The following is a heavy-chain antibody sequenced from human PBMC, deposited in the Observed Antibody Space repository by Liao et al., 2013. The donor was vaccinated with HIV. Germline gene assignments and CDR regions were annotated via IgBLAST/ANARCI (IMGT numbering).Heavy chain of an antibody. D-gene: IGHD2-21*02. J-gene: IGHJ2*01. V-gene: IGHV4-34*01. CDR2: INHSGST. Sequence: QVQLQQWGAGLLKPSETLSLTCAVYGGSFSGYYWSWIRQPPGKGLEWIGEINHSGSTNYNPSLKSRVTITVDTSKNQFSLKLSSVTAADTAVYYCAASKVTVNWYFDLWGRGTLVTVSS. CDR1: GGSFSGYY. CDR3: AASKVTVNWYFDL.